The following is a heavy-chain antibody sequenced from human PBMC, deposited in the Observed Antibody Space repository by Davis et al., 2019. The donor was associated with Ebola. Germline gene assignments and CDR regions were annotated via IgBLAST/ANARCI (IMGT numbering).Heavy chain of an antibody. Sequence: PSETLSLTCSVSGGSVSSGSYFWSWIRQPPGKGLEWIGYIYYSGTTNYNPSLKSRVIISVDTSKNQLSLKLYSVSAADTAVYYCASMVRGSDAFDLWGQGTMVTVSS. D-gene: IGHD3-10*01. V-gene: IGHV4-61*01. J-gene: IGHJ3*01. CDR3: ASMVRGSDAFDL. CDR2: IYYSGTT. CDR1: GGSVSSGSYF.